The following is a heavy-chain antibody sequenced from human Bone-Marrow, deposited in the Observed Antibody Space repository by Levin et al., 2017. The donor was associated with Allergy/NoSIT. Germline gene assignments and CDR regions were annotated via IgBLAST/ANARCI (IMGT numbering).Heavy chain of an antibody. D-gene: IGHD1-1*01. CDR2: IRNKVRSYTT. Sequence: PGGSLRLSCAASGFTFSDHFMDWVRQAPGKGLEWVGRIRNKVRSYTTEYAASVKGRFTISRDDSKNSLYLQMNSLETEDTAVYYCVRAETGTTKAGYFDYWGQGTLVTVSS. J-gene: IGHJ4*02. CDR3: VRAETGTTKAGYFDY. V-gene: IGHV3-72*01. CDR1: GFTFSDHF.